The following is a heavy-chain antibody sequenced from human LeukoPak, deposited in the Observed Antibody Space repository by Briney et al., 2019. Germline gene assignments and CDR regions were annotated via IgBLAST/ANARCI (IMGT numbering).Heavy chain of an antibody. CDR3: ARVGKFVVVTASTHSYYMDV. CDR1: GGSISSYY. Sequence: PSETLSLTCTVSGGSISSYYWSWVRQPPGKGLEWIGFVYYTGSTNYSPSLKSRVTISVDTSKNQFSLKLRSVTAADTAVYYCARVGKFVVVTASTHSYYMDVWGKGATVTVSS. J-gene: IGHJ6*03. CDR2: VYYTGST. V-gene: IGHV4-59*12. D-gene: IGHD2-21*02.